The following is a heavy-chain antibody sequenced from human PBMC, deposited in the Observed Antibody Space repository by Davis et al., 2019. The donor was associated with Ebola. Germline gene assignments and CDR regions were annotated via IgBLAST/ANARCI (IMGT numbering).Heavy chain of an antibody. Sequence: GGSLRLSCAASGFTFSSFGMHWVRQAPGKGLEWVAFIRYDGSNKYYADSVKGRFTISRDNSKNTLYLQMNSLRAEDTAMYFCARGVLARPGWRSYFDYWGRGTLVTVSS. CDR3: ARGVLARPGWRSYFDY. J-gene: IGHJ2*01. CDR2: IRYDGSNK. CDR1: GFTFSSFG. V-gene: IGHV3-30*02. D-gene: IGHD6-6*01.